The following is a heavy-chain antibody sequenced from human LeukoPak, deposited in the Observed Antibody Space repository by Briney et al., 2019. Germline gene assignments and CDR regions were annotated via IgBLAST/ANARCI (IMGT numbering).Heavy chain of an antibody. Sequence: GESLKISCKGSGYSFTNYWIGWVRQMPGKGLEWMGMLYPGDSASRFSPSFQGRVIMSVDRPINTAYLQWSSLRASDSAMYYCATSREVAGSHAFDIWGQGTVVTVSS. V-gene: IGHV5-51*04. CDR1: GYSFTNYW. CDR3: ATSREVAGSHAFDI. J-gene: IGHJ3*02. CDR2: LYPGDSAS. D-gene: IGHD6-19*01.